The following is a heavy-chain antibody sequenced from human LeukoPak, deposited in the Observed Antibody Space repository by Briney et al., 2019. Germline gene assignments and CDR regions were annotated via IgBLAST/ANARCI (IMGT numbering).Heavy chain of an antibody. Sequence: GASVKVSCKASGYTFTGYYMHWVRQAPGQGLEWMGGIIPIFGTANYAQKFQGRVTITADESTSTAYMELSSLRSEDTAVYYCARLLEMATCWFDPWGQGTLVTVSS. CDR2: IIPIFGTA. V-gene: IGHV1-69*13. J-gene: IGHJ5*02. CDR1: GYTFTGYY. CDR3: ARLLEMATCWFDP. D-gene: IGHD5-24*01.